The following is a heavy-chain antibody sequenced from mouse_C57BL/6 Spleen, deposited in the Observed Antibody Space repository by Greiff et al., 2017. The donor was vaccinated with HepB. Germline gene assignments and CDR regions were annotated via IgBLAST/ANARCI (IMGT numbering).Heavy chain of an antibody. Sequence: EVKLQQSGPELVKPGASVKISCKASGYTFTDYYMNWVKQSHGKSLEWIGDINPNNGGTSYNQKFKGKATLTVDKSSSTAYMELRSLTSEDSAVYYCASPYYYGSSYGFAYWGQGTLVTVSA. V-gene: IGHV1-26*01. D-gene: IGHD1-1*01. CDR3: ASPYYYGSSYGFAY. CDR2: INPNNGGT. J-gene: IGHJ3*01. CDR1: GYTFTDYY.